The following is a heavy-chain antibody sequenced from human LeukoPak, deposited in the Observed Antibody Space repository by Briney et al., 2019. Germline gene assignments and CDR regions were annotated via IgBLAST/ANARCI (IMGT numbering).Heavy chain of an antibody. CDR3: ARHKRASAYYYDSSGYYSRSFDI. CDR2: IYYSGST. J-gene: IGHJ3*02. Sequence: PSEALSLTCTVSGGSISSYYWSWIRQPPGKGLEWIGYIYYSGSTNYNPSLKSRVTISVDTSKNQFSLKLSSVTAADTAVYYCARHKRASAYYYDSSGYYSRSFDIWGQGTMVTVSS. CDR1: GGSISSYY. D-gene: IGHD3-22*01. V-gene: IGHV4-59*08.